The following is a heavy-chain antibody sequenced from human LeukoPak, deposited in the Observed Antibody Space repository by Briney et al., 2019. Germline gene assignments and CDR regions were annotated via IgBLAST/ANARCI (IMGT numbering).Heavy chain of an antibody. Sequence: GASVKVSCKASGYTFTSYDINWVRQATGQGLEWMGWMNPSSGNTGYAQKFQGRVTMTRNTSISTAYMELSSLRSEDTAVYYCARSLRYFDWLIYYYYYYGMDVWGQGTTVTVSS. CDR2: MNPSSGNT. V-gene: IGHV1-8*01. J-gene: IGHJ6*02. D-gene: IGHD3-9*01. CDR1: GYTFTSYD. CDR3: ARSLRYFDWLIYYYYYYGMDV.